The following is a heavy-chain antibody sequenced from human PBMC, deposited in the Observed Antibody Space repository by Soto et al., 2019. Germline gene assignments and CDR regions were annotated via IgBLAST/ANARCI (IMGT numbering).Heavy chain of an antibody. J-gene: IGHJ4*02. CDR1: GFTFSNYA. V-gene: IGHV3-23*01. D-gene: IGHD4-17*01. CDR3: ARGTYGDYDF. CDR2: LSAGGTSA. Sequence: GGSLRLSCAASGFTFSNYAMSWVRQAPGKGLEWVSALSAGGTSAYYAVSVEGRFIISRDNSKNILYLQMNSLRADDTAVYYCARGTYGDYDFWGQGTLVTVSS.